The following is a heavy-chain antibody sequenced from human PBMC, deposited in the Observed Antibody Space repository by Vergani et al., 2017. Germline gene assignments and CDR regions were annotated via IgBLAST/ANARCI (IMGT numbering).Heavy chain of an antibody. CDR1: GGSFSGYY. J-gene: IGHJ4*02. CDR3: ARARDYGENPQVF. D-gene: IGHD4-17*01. V-gene: IGHV4-34*01. Sequence: QVQLQQWGAGLLKPSETLSLTCAVYGGSFSGYYWSWIRQPPGKGLEWIGEINHSGSTNYNPSLKSRVTISVDTAKNQFSLKLSSVTPADTAVYYCARARDYGENPQVFWGQGTLVTVSS. CDR2: INHSGST.